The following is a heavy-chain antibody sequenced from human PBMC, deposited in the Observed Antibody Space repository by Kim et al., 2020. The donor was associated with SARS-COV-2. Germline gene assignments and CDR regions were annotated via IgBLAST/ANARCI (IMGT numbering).Heavy chain of an antibody. Sequence: GGSLRLSCAASGFTFSSYAMHWVRQAPGKGLEWVAVISYDGSNKYYADSVKGRFTISRDNSKNTLYLQMNSLRAEDTAVYYCARDSWAKYCSSTSCYDAFDIWGQGTMVTVSS. J-gene: IGHJ3*02. CDR2: ISYDGSNK. D-gene: IGHD2-2*01. CDR1: GFTFSSYA. V-gene: IGHV3-30*04. CDR3: ARDSWAKYCSSTSCYDAFDI.